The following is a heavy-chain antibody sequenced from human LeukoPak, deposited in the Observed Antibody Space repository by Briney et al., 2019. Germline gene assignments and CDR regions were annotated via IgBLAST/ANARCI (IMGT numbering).Heavy chain of an antibody. CDR2: ISGSGGST. CDR1: GFTSSSYA. CDR3: AKGSRDGLDV. J-gene: IGHJ6*02. V-gene: IGHV3-23*01. Sequence: GSLRLSCAASGFTSSSYAMGWVRPAPGKGLEWVSAISGSGGSTYYAGSVKGRFTISRDNSKNTLYLQMNSLRAEDTAVYYCAKGSRDGLDVWGQGTTVTVSS.